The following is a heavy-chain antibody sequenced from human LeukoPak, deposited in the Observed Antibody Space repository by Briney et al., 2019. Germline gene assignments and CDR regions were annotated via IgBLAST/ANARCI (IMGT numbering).Heavy chain of an antibody. D-gene: IGHD3-10*01. CDR2: INHSGST. CDR1: GGSISSSSYY. CDR3: ATLHYYGSGSPLDY. Sequence: SETLSLTCTVSGGSISSSSYYWSWIRQPPGKGLEWIGEINHSGSTNYNPSLKSRVTIPVDTSKNQFSLKVSSVTAADTAVYYCATLHYYGSGSPLDYWGQGTLVTVSS. J-gene: IGHJ4*02. V-gene: IGHV4-39*07.